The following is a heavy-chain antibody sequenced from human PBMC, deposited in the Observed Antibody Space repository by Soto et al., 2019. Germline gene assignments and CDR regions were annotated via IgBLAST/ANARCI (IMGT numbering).Heavy chain of an antibody. D-gene: IGHD6-13*01. CDR3: ARYIAAAAYQPNTTTDY. J-gene: IGHJ4*02. V-gene: IGHV4-39*01. CDR1: GGSISSSSYY. Sequence: PSETLSLTCTVSGGSISSSSYYWGWIRQPPGKGLEWIGSIYYSGSTYYNPSLKSRVTISVDTSKNQFSLKLSSVTAADTAVYYCARYIAAAAYQPNTTTDYWGQGTLVTVAS. CDR2: IYYSGST.